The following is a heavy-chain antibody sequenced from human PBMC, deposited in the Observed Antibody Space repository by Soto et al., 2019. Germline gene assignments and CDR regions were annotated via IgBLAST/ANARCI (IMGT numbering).Heavy chain of an antibody. CDR3: ARVDMMAGRPL. Sequence: PGGFLRLSCAASGVTFISYSMNWVRQAPGKGLEWVSSISSSSSYIYYADSVKGRFTISRDNAKNSLYLQMNSLRAEDTAVYYCARVDMMAGRPLWGQGTLVTVSS. J-gene: IGHJ4*02. D-gene: IGHD6-19*01. CDR1: GVTFISYS. CDR2: ISSSSSYI. V-gene: IGHV3-21*01.